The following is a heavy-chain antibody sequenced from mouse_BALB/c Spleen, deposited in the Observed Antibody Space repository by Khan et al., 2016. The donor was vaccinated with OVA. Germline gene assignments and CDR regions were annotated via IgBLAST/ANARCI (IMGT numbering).Heavy chain of an antibody. V-gene: IGHV14-1*02. CDR2: IDPENGNI. J-gene: IGHJ3*01. Sequence: VQLQQSGAELVRPGALVKLSCKASAFNIKDYYIHWVKQRPEQGLEWFGWIDPENGNIIYDPKFQGKASITADTSSNTAYLQLSSLTSEDTAVYYCAKSGYEAWFSYWGHGTLVTVSA. CDR3: AKSGYEAWFSY. D-gene: IGHD3-1*01. CDR1: AFNIKDYY.